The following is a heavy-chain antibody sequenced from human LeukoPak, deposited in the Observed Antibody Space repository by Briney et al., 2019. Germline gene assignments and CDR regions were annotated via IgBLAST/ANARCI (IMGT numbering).Heavy chain of an antibody. CDR3: TRHSAAAPDY. CDR2: IRSKTNSYAT. J-gene: IGHJ4*02. V-gene: IGHV3-73*01. Sequence: GGSLRLSCAASGFTFRGSAMQWVRQASGKGLEWVGRIRSKTNSYATAYAASVKGRFTLSRDDSKNTAYLQMNSLKTEDTAVYYCTRHSAAAPDYWGQGTLVTVSS. CDR1: GFTFRGSA. D-gene: IGHD2-2*01.